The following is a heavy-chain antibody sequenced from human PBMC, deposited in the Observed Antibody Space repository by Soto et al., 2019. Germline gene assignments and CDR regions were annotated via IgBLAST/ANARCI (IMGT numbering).Heavy chain of an antibody. CDR2: IYYSGST. J-gene: IGHJ6*02. CDR3: ARIHYDLWSGYYHPYYYYGMDV. Sequence: PSETLSLTCTVSGGSISSYYWSWIRQPPGKGLEWIGYIYYSGSTNYNPSLKSRVTISVDTSKNQFSLKLSSVTAADTAVYYCARIHYDLWSGYYHPYYYYGMDVWGQGTTVTVSS. D-gene: IGHD3-3*01. CDR1: GGSISSYY. V-gene: IGHV4-59*01.